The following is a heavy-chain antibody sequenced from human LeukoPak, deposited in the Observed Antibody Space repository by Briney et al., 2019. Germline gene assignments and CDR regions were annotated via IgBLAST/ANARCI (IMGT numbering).Heavy chain of an antibody. J-gene: IGHJ6*04. CDR1: GFTFKNAW. CDR2: ISSSGSTI. V-gene: IGHV3-11*04. CDR3: AELGITMIGGV. Sequence: GGSLRLSCAASGFTFKNAWMSWVRQAPGKGLEWVSYISSSGSTIYYADSVKGRFTISRDNAKNSLYLQMNSLRAEDTAVYYCAELGITMIGGVWGKGTTVTISS. D-gene: IGHD3-10*02.